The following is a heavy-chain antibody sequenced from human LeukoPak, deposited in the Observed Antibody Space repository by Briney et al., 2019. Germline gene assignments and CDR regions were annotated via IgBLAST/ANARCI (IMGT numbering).Heavy chain of an antibody. CDR3: AKRGVVIRVIVVGFHKEAYYFDS. J-gene: IGHJ4*02. CDR1: GITLSNYG. Sequence: GGSLRLSCAVSGITLSNYGMSWVRQAPGKGLEWVAGISDSGGRTNYADSVKGRFTISRDNPKNTIYLQMNSLRAEDTAVYFCAKRGVVIRVIVVGFHKEAYYFDSWGQGALVTVSS. CDR2: ISDSGGRT. V-gene: IGHV3-23*01. D-gene: IGHD2-15*01.